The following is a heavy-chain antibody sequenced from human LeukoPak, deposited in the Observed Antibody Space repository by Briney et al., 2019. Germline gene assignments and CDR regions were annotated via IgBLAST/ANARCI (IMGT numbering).Heavy chain of an antibody. Sequence: SETLSLTCTVSGGSISSYYWSWIRQPPGKGLEWIGYIYYSGSTNYNPSLKSRVTISVDTSKNQFSLKLSSVTAAVTAVYYCARDPLGADAFDIWGQGTMVTVSS. V-gene: IGHV4-59*01. CDR2: IYYSGST. D-gene: IGHD1-26*01. CDR3: ARDPLGADAFDI. J-gene: IGHJ3*02. CDR1: GGSISSYY.